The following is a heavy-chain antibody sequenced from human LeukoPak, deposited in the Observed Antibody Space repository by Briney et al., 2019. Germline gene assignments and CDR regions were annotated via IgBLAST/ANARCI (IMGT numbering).Heavy chain of an antibody. D-gene: IGHD3-9*01. V-gene: IGHV4-34*01. CDR1: GGSFSGYY. CDR2: INHSGST. Sequence: SETLSLTCAVYGGSFSGYYWSWIRQPPGEGLEWIGEINHSGSTNYNPSLKSRVTISVDTSKNQFSLKLSSVTAADTAVYFCARGEDFERYYLAYWGQGTLVTVSS. J-gene: IGHJ4*02. CDR3: ARGEDFERYYLAY.